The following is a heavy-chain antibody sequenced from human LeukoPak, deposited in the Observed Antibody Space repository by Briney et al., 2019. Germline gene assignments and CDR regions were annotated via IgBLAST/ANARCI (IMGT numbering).Heavy chain of an antibody. Sequence: GASVKVSCKASGGTFSSYAISWVRQAPGQGLEWVGWISAYNGNTNYAQKLQGRVTMTTDTSTSTAYMELRSLRSDDTAVYYCARVYSSGWYSGDQIFDYWGQGTLVTVSS. D-gene: IGHD6-19*01. CDR1: GGTFSSYA. CDR2: ISAYNGNT. V-gene: IGHV1-18*01. CDR3: ARVYSSGWYSGDQIFDY. J-gene: IGHJ4*02.